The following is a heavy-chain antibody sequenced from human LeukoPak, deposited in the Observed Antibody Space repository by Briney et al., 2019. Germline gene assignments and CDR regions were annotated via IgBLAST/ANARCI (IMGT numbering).Heavy chain of an antibody. J-gene: IGHJ4*02. CDR2: MNPNSSNT. Sequence: ASVKVSCKASGYTFTSYDINWVRHATGQGLEWMGWMNPNSSNTGYAQKFQGRVTMTRNTSISTAYMELSSLRSEDTAVYYCARGRGGVATFDYWGQGTLVTVSS. CDR3: ARGRGGVATFDY. V-gene: IGHV1-8*01. D-gene: IGHD3-16*01. CDR1: GYTFTSYD.